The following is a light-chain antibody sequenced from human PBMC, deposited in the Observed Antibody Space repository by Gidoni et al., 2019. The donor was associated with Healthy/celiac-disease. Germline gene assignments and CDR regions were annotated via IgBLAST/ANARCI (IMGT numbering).Light chain of an antibody. Sequence: EILLTQSPDFQSVTPKEKVTITCRASQSIGSSLHWYQQKPDQSPKLLIKYASQSFPGVPSGFSGSGYGKDFTLNNNSLEAEDAETYYCHQRGTFXQXTKVEIK. CDR1: QSIGSS. V-gene: IGKV6-21*01. J-gene: IGKJ1*01. CDR2: YAS. CDR3: HQRGT.